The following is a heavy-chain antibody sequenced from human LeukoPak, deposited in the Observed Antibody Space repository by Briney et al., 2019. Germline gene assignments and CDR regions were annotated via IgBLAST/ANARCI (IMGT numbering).Heavy chain of an antibody. D-gene: IGHD5-12*01. Sequence: LAGGPLRLSCAASGFTFSSYAMSWVRQAPGKGLEWVSAISGSGGSTYYADSVKGRFTISRDNSKNTLYLQMNSLRAEDTAVYYCAKWNGGYSSYGGMDVWGQGTTVTVSS. CDR1: GFTFSSYA. CDR3: AKWNGGYSSYGGMDV. J-gene: IGHJ6*02. V-gene: IGHV3-23*01. CDR2: ISGSGGST.